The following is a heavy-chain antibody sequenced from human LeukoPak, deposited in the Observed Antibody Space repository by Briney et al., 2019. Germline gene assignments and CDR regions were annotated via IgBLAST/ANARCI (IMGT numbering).Heavy chain of an antibody. CDR3: AKKSGDSSGYSFDY. D-gene: IGHD3-22*01. Sequence: GGSLRLSCAASGFTFSSYAMSWVRQAPGKGLEWVSAISGSGGSTYYADSVKGRFTISRDNSKDTLYLQMNSLRAEDTAVYYCAKKSGDSSGYSFDYWGQGTLVTVSS. CDR1: GFTFSSYA. J-gene: IGHJ4*02. V-gene: IGHV3-23*01. CDR2: ISGSGGST.